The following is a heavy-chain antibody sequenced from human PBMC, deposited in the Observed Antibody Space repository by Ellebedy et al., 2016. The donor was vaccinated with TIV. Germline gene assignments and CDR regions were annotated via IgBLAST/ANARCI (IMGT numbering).Heavy chain of an antibody. D-gene: IGHD4-23*01. Sequence: GESLKISCAASGLTFSSHAMSWVRQAPGKGLEWVSSITERGGNTYYADSVKGRFTISRDNSKDTLFLQMNSLRAKDTAIYFCARDPVGVGPAFDVWGQGTMVTVS. V-gene: IGHV3-23*01. J-gene: IGHJ3*01. CDR1: GLTFSSHA. CDR2: ITERGGNT. CDR3: ARDPVGVGPAFDV.